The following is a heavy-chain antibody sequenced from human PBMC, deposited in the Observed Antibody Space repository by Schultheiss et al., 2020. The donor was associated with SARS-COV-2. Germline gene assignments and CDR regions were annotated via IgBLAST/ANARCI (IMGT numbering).Heavy chain of an antibody. J-gene: IGHJ4*02. CDR3: ARGLGGHDY. Sequence: SETLSLTCAVYGGSFSGYYWSWIRQPPGKGLEWIGEINHSGSTNYNPSLKSRVTISVDTSKNQFSLKLSSVTAADTAVYYCARGLGGHDYWGQGTLVTVSS. V-gene: IGHV4-34*01. CDR2: INHSGST. CDR1: GGSFSGYY. D-gene: IGHD3-16*01.